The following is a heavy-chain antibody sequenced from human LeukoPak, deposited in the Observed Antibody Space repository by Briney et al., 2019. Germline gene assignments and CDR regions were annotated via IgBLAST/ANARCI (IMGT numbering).Heavy chain of an antibody. D-gene: IGHD1-26*01. J-gene: IGHJ4*02. CDR2: IYHSGST. CDR3: AILTSWELLPFDY. V-gene: IGHV4-38-2*02. Sequence: SETPSLTCTVSGYAIISGGFSWNWIRQPPGKGLEWIGSIYHSGSTYYNPSLKSRVTISVDTSKNQFSLKLSSVTAADTAVYYCAILTSWELLPFDYWGQGTLVTVSS. CDR1: GYAIISGGFS.